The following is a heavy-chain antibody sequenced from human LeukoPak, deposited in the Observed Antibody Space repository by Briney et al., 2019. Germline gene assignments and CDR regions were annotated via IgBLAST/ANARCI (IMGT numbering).Heavy chain of an antibody. CDR1: GGSISSYY. Sequence: PSETLSLTCTVSGGSISSYYWSWIRQPPGKGLEWIGYIYYSGSTNYNPSLKSRVIISVDTSKNQFSLKLSSVTAADTAAYYCARDAVGSWFDPWGQGTLVTVSS. V-gene: IGHV4-59*01. CDR2: IYYSGST. J-gene: IGHJ5*02. CDR3: ARDAVGSWFDP. D-gene: IGHD2-2*01.